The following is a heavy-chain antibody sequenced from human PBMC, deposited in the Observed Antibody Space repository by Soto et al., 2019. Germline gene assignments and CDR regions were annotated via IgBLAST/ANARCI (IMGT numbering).Heavy chain of an antibody. V-gene: IGHV1-69*13. D-gene: IGHD6-13*01. CDR2: IIPIFGTA. Sequence: SVKVSCKASGGTFSSYAISWVRQAPGQGLEWMGGIIPIFGTANYAQKFQGRVTITADESTSTAYMELSSLRSEDTAVYYCARDSAIAGTGSVYWGQGTLVTVSS. J-gene: IGHJ4*02. CDR1: GGTFSSYA. CDR3: ARDSAIAGTGSVY.